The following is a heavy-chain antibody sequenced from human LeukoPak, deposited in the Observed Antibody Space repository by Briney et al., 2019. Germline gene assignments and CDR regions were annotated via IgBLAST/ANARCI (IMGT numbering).Heavy chain of an antibody. D-gene: IGHD2-21*02. CDR1: GYTFTGYY. Sequence: ASVKVSCKASGYTFTGYYMHWARQAPGQGLEWMGRINPNSGGANYAQKFQGRVTMTRATSISTAYMELSRLRSDDTAVYYCARDFCGGDCYSRSTYMDVWGKGTTATVSS. CDR3: ARDFCGGDCYSRSTYMDV. CDR2: INPNSGGA. V-gene: IGHV1-2*06. J-gene: IGHJ6*04.